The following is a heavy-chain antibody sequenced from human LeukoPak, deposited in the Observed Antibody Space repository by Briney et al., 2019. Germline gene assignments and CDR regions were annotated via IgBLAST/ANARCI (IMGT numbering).Heavy chain of an antibody. CDR2: IYHSGST. CDR1: GYSISSGYY. D-gene: IGHD5-12*01. Sequence: SETLSLTCTVSGYSISSGYYWGWIRQPPGKGLEWIGSIYHSGSTYYNPSLKRRVTISLDTSKSQFSLKLYTVTAADTAVYYCARDDSGYDSGFDYWGQGTLVTVSS. CDR3: ARDDSGYDSGFDY. J-gene: IGHJ4*02. V-gene: IGHV4-38-2*02.